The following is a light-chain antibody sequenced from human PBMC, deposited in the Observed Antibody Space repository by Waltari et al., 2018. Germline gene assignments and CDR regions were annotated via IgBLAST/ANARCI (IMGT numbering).Light chain of an antibody. Sequence: LTQSPATLSLSAGERATLSCRASQSVFNYLAWYQQKPGQAPRLLIYDTSKRATGIPARFSGSGSGTDFTLTISNLEAEDFALYYCQQGSILPLTFGGGTKVEIK. CDR3: QQGSILPLT. V-gene: IGKV3-11*01. CDR2: DTS. J-gene: IGKJ4*01. CDR1: QSVFNY.